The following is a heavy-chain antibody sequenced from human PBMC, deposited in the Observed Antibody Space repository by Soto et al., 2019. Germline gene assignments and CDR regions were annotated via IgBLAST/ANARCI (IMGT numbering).Heavy chain of an antibody. Sequence: EVQLVESGGGLVKPGGSLRLSCAASGFTFSNAWMSWVRQAPGKGLEWVGRIKSKTDGGTTDYAAPVKGRFTISRDDSKNTLDLQMNSLKTEDTAVYYCTTGPSTVTTLYYYGMDVWGQGTTVTVAS. D-gene: IGHD4-17*01. CDR3: TTGPSTVTTLYYYGMDV. V-gene: IGHV3-15*01. CDR2: IKSKTDGGTT. J-gene: IGHJ6*02. CDR1: GFTFSNAW.